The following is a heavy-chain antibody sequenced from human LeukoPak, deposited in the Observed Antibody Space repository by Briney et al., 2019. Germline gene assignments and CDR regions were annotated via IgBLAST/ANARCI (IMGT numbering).Heavy chain of an antibody. CDR3: AREALSWQLVPYYYYGMDV. CDR1: GYTFTSYG. J-gene: IGHJ6*02. CDR2: ISAYNGNT. D-gene: IGHD6-13*01. V-gene: IGHV1-18*01. Sequence: ASVKASCKASGYTFTSYGISWVRQAPGQGLEWMGWISAYNGNTNYAQKLQGRVTMTTDTSTSTAYMELRSPRSDDTAVYYCAREALSWQLVPYYYYGMDVWGQGTTVTVSS.